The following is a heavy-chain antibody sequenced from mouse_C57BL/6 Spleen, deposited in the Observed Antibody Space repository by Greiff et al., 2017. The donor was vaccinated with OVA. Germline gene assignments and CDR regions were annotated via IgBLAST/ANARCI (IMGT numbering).Heavy chain of an antibody. J-gene: IGHJ2*01. Sequence: EVQLQQSGPGLVKPSQSLSLTCSVTGYSITSGYYWNWIRQFPGNKLEWMGYISYDGSNNYNPSLKNRISITRDTSKNQFFLKLNSVTTEDTATYYCAREGYYGSKGYWGQGTTLTVSS. V-gene: IGHV3-6*01. CDR2: ISYDGSN. CDR1: GYSITSGYY. D-gene: IGHD1-1*01. CDR3: AREGYYGSKGY.